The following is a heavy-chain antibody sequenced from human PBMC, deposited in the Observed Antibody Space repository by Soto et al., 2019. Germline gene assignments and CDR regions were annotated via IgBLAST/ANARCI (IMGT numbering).Heavy chain of an antibody. CDR1: GGSISSGDYY. CDR3: ARLSSGYYYAPTWFDP. CDR2: IYYSGST. Sequence: QVQLQESGPGLVKPSQTLSLTCTVSGGSISSGDYYWSWIRQPPGKGLEWIGYIYYSGSTYYNPSLKSRVTISVDTSKNQFSLKLSSVTAADTAVYYCARLSSGYYYAPTWFDPWGQGTLVTVSS. D-gene: IGHD3-22*01. J-gene: IGHJ5*02. V-gene: IGHV4-30-4*01.